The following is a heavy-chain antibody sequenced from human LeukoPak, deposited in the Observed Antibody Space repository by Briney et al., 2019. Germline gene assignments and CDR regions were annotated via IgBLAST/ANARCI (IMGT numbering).Heavy chain of an antibody. Sequence: ASVKVSCQASGYTFTSYYMHWVRQAPGQGLEWMGIINPSGGSTSYAQMFQGRVTMTRDMSTSTVYMELSSLRSEDTAVYYCARDSEDSSGWYVDFDYWGQGTLVTVSS. CDR2: INPSGGST. V-gene: IGHV1-46*01. J-gene: IGHJ4*02. D-gene: IGHD6-19*01. CDR1: GYTFTSYY. CDR3: ARDSEDSSGWYVDFDY.